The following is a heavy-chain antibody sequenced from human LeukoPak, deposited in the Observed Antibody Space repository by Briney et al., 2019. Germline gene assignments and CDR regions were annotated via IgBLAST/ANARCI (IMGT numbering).Heavy chain of an antibody. Sequence: SETLSLTCTVSGGSISSSGYYWGWIRQPPGKGLEWIGSIYSSGSTYYNPSLKSRVTISINTSKNQFSLKLNSVTAADTAVYYCARSRDDFWSGYYSPHFDYWGQGTLVTVSS. J-gene: IGHJ4*02. CDR2: IYSSGST. V-gene: IGHV4-39*07. CDR1: GGSISSSGYY. D-gene: IGHD3-3*01. CDR3: ARSRDDFWSGYYSPHFDY.